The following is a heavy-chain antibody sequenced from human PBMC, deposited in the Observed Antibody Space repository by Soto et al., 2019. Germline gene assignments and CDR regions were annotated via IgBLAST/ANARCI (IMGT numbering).Heavy chain of an antibody. V-gene: IGHV3-30*18. J-gene: IGHJ6*02. CDR2: ISYDGSNK. Sequence: PGGSLRLSCAASGFTFSSYGMHWVRQAPGKGLEWVAVISYDGSNKYYADSVKGRFTISRDNSKNTLYLQMNSLRAEDTAVYYCAKGPLAVAGYYYYYGMDVWGQGTTVTVSS. CDR3: AKGPLAVAGYYYYYGMDV. CDR1: GFTFSSYG. D-gene: IGHD6-19*01.